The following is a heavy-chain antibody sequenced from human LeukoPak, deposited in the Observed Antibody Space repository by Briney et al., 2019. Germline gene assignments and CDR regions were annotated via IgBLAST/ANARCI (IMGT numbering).Heavy chain of an antibody. J-gene: IGHJ4*02. D-gene: IGHD3-9*01. CDR2: ISSSDNTI. V-gene: IGHV3-48*04. Sequence: GGSLRLSCAASGFTFSSYTMNWVRQAPGEGLEWVSYISSSDNTIYYADSVKGRFTISRDNAKNSLYLQMNSLRAEDTAVYYCARDYYSVRRYYDILTGRRDGYYFDYWGQGTLVTVSS. CDR3: ARDYYSVRRYYDILTGRRDGYYFDY. CDR1: GFTFSSYT.